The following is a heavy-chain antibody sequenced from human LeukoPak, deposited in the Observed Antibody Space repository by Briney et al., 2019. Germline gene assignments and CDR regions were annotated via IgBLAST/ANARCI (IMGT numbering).Heavy chain of an antibody. CDR2: IYTSGST. J-gene: IGHJ4*02. CDR3: ARLTKDYDILTGYSPYTLDY. D-gene: IGHD3-9*01. V-gene: IGHV4-61*02. Sequence: SETLSLTCTVSGGSISSGSYYWSWIRQPAGKGLEWIGRIYTSGSTNYNPSLKSRVTISVDTSKNQFSLKPSSVTAADTAVYYCARLTKDYDILTGYSPYTLDYWGQGTLVTVSS. CDR1: GGSISSGSYY.